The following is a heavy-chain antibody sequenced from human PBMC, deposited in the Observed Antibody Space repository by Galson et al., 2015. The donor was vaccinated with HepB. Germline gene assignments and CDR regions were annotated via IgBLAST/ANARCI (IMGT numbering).Heavy chain of an antibody. D-gene: IGHD1-7*01. Sequence: SLRLSCAASGFTFSSYSMNWVRQAPGKGLEWVSSISSSSSYIYYADSVKGRFTISRDNAKNSLYLQMNSLRAEDTAVYYCARASRIITGTIDPWGQGTLVTVSS. CDR1: GFTFSSYS. CDR3: ARASRIITGTIDP. J-gene: IGHJ5*02. CDR2: ISSSSSYI. V-gene: IGHV3-21*01.